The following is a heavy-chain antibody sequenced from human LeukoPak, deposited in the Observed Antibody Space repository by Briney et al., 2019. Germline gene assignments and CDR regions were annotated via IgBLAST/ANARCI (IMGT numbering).Heavy chain of an antibody. J-gene: IGHJ6*03. CDR2: MNPKSGNT. D-gene: IGHD3-3*01. V-gene: IGHV1-8*01. Sequence: ASVKVSCKASGDTFTTYDINWVRQAPGQGLEWMGWMNPKSGNTVYAQKFQGRVIMTRDTSKSAAYMELSSLRSEDTAVYYCGRAITIFDYYYMDVWGKESTVTVSS. CDR1: GDTFTTYD. CDR3: GRAITIFDYYYMDV.